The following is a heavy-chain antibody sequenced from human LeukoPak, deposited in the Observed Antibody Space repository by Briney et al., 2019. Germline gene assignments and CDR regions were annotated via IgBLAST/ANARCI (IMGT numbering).Heavy chain of an antibody. Sequence: GGSLRLSCAASGFTSSSYSMNWVRQAPGKGLEWVSSISSSSSYIYYADSVKGRFTISRDNAKKSLYLQMNSLRAEDTAVYYCARARLTDYVWGRRTFDIWGQGTMVTISS. D-gene: IGHD3-16*01. CDR2: ISSSSSYI. CDR1: GFTSSSYS. CDR3: ARARLTDYVWGRRTFDI. V-gene: IGHV3-21*01. J-gene: IGHJ3*02.